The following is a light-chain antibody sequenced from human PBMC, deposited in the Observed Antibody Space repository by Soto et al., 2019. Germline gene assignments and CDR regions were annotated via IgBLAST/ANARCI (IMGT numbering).Light chain of an antibody. CDR2: GAS. V-gene: IGKV3-15*01. CDR3: QQYNNRPRT. CDR1: QSVSSN. J-gene: IGKJ1*01. Sequence: EIVLTQSPGTLSLSPGDTATLSCGASQSVSSNLAWYQQKPGQAPRLLIYGASTRATGIPARFSGSGSGTEFTLTISSLQSEDFAVYYCQQYNNRPRTFGQGTRWIS.